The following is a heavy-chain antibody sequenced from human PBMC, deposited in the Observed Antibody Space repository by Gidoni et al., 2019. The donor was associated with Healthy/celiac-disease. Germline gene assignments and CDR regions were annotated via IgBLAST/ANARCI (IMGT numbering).Heavy chain of an antibody. CDR3: TRPLDIVVVPAAEDAFDI. CDR1: GFTFSGSA. CDR2: IRSKSNSYAT. D-gene: IGHD2-2*03. Sequence: EVQLVESGGGLVQPGGSLKLACAAAGFTFSGSAMHWVRPASGKGLEWVGRIRSKSNSYATAYAASVKGRFTISRDDSKNTAYLQMNSLKTEDTAVYYCTRPLDIVVVPAAEDAFDIWGQGTMVTVSS. V-gene: IGHV3-73*01. J-gene: IGHJ3*02.